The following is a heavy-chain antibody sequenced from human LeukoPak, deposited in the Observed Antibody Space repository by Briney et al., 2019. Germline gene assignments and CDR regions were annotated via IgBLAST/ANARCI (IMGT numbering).Heavy chain of an antibody. Sequence: PGGSLRLSCAASGFTFSSYAMHWVRQAPGKGLEWVAVISYDGSNKYYADSVKGRFTISRDNSKNTLYLQMNSLSAEDTAVYYCARDHSSGYFDYWGQGTLVTVSS. V-gene: IGHV3-30-3*01. CDR3: ARDHSSGYFDY. J-gene: IGHJ4*02. D-gene: IGHD6-19*01. CDR2: ISYDGSNK. CDR1: GFTFSSYA.